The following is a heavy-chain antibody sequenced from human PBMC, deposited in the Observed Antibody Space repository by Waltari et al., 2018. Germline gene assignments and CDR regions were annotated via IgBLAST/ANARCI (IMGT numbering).Heavy chain of an antibody. CDR1: GFTVSRNY. J-gene: IGHJ4*02. V-gene: IGHV3-53*01. Sequence: EVQRVESGGGGSQTGGSLRRSCAASGFTVSRNYMSWVRQGPGKGLAWVSVLYSGCSTYYADSVNGRFTISRDNSKNTLYLQMNSLRADDTAVYYCARDPGGYTDYWGQGTLVTVSS. CDR3: ARDPGGYTDY. CDR2: LYSGCST. D-gene: IGHD5-12*01.